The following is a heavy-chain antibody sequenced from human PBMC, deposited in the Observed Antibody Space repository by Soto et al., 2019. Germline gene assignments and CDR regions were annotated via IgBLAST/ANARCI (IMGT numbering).Heavy chain of an antibody. D-gene: IGHD2-15*01. Sequence: ASVKVSCKASGYTFTSYGISWVRQAPGQGLEWMGWISAYNGNTNYAQKLQGRVTMTTDTSTSTAYMELRSLRSDDTAVYYCARGEDIVVVVAALDYWGQGTLVTVSS. CDR1: GYTFTSYG. CDR2: ISAYNGNT. J-gene: IGHJ4*02. V-gene: IGHV1-18*01. CDR3: ARGEDIVVVVAALDY.